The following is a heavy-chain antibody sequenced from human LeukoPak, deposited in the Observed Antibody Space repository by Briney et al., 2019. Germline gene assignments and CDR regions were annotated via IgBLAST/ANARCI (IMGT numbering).Heavy chain of an antibody. CDR1: GYSFTSYW. CDR3: ARVSGGYDSSGYYQNYFDY. CDR2: IFPGDSDT. J-gene: IGHJ4*02. V-gene: IGHV5-51*01. D-gene: IGHD3-22*01. Sequence: GESLKISCKASGYSFTSYWIGWVRQMPGKGLEWMGIIFPGDSDTRSSPSFQGQVTISVDRSISTAYLQWSSLKASDTAMFYCARVSGGYDSSGYYQNYFDYWGQGTLVTVSS.